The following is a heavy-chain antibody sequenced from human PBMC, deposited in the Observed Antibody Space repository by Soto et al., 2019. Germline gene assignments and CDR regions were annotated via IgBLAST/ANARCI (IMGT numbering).Heavy chain of an antibody. CDR2: IYYSGST. D-gene: IGHD3-3*01. CDR1: GGSISSSSYY. Sequence: PSETLSLTCTVSGGSISSSSYYWGWIRQPPGKGLEWIGSIYYSGSTYYNPSLKSRVTISVDTSKNQFSLKLSSVTAADTAVYYCARHYYDFWSGYPLDYFDYWGQGTLVTVSS. CDR3: ARHYYDFWSGYPLDYFDY. V-gene: IGHV4-39*01. J-gene: IGHJ4*02.